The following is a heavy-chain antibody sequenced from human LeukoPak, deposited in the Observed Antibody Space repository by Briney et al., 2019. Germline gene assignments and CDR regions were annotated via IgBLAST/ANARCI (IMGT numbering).Heavy chain of an antibody. J-gene: IGHJ4*02. Sequence: GGSLRLSCAASGFTFSNNFMSWVRQAPGKGLEWVSVIYSGGRTDYADSVKGRFTVSRDNSRNMLYLQMNSLRPEDTAVYYCARSGYSGYDLGPFDYWGQGTLVTVSS. D-gene: IGHD5-12*01. V-gene: IGHV3-66*01. CDR1: GFTFSNNF. CDR3: ARSGYSGYDLGPFDY. CDR2: IYSGGRT.